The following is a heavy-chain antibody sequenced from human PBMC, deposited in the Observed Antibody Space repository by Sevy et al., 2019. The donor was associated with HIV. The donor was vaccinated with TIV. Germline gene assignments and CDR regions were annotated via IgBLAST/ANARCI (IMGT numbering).Heavy chain of an antibody. CDR1: GFTFSSYS. Sequence: GGSLRLSCAASGFTFSSYSMNWVRQAPGKGLEWVSYISSSSITIYYADSVKGRFTISKDNAKNSLYLQMNSLRDEDTAVYYCARGIEDYDFWSGYYKPLAFDIWGQGTMVTVSS. D-gene: IGHD3-3*01. CDR2: ISSSSITI. CDR3: ARGIEDYDFWSGYYKPLAFDI. V-gene: IGHV3-48*02. J-gene: IGHJ3*02.